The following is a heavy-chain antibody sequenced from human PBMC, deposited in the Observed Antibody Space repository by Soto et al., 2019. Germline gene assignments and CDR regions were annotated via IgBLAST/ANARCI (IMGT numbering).Heavy chain of an antibody. CDR2: ISAYNGNT. V-gene: IGHV1-18*04. CDR1: CYAFRSYG. Sequence: SVKVLFKASCYAFRSYGISWVRQAPGQGLEWMGWISAYNGNTNYAQKLQGRVTMTTDTSTSTAYMELRSLRSDDTAVYYCASSTHYGMDVWGQGTTVTAP. CDR3: ASSTHYGMDV. J-gene: IGHJ6*02.